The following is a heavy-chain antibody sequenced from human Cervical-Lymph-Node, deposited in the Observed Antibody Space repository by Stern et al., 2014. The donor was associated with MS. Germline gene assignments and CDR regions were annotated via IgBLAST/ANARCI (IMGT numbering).Heavy chain of an antibody. CDR3: ARRAGGSDNYFDP. CDR2: IYYSGST. CDR1: GGSIISGDFY. J-gene: IGHJ5*02. D-gene: IGHD4/OR15-4a*01. Sequence: QVQLQESGPGLVKPSQTLSLTCTVSGGSIISGDFYWSWIRQLPGKGLEWLGYIYYSGSTYYNPSLNSRVTISVDTANNQFSLKLSSVTAADTAVYYCARRAGGSDNYFDPWGQGTLVTVSS. V-gene: IGHV4-31*03.